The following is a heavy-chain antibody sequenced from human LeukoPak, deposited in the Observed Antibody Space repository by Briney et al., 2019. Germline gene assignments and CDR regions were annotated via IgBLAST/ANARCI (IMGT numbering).Heavy chain of an antibody. CDR2: INPNSGGT. Sequence: GASVKVSCKASGYTFTGYYMHWVRQAPGQGLEWMGWINPNSGGTNYAQKFQGRVTMTRDTSISTAYMELSRLRSDDTAVYYCARADLIKYSSGWYPFDYWDQGTLVTVSS. J-gene: IGHJ4*02. CDR3: ARADLIKYSSGWYPFDY. CDR1: GYTFTGYY. D-gene: IGHD6-19*01. V-gene: IGHV1-2*02.